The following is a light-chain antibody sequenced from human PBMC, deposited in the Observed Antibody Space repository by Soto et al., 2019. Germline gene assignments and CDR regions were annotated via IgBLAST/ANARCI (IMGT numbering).Light chain of an antibody. CDR2: KVS. Sequence: DVVLTQSPLSLPVTLGQPASISCRSSQSLLYSDGNTYLNWFQQRPGQSPRRLIYKVSNRDSGVPDRFSGSGSGPDFTLEISRVESEDGGVYYCMQGTHWPLPFGGGTKVEIK. V-gene: IGKV2-30*01. CDR1: QSLLYSDGNTY. CDR3: MQGTHWPLP. J-gene: IGKJ4*01.